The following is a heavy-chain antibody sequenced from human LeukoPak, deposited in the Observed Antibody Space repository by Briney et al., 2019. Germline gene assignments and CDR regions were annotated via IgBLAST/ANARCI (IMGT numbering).Heavy chain of an antibody. Sequence: SETLSLTCTVSGGSISSSSYYWGWIRQSPGKGLEWLASIYSSGSTHSNPSLKSRVSISIDTSKNQFSLKLYSVTASDAAIYYCARHLSGTTMAHYFDFWGQGTLVTVSS. V-gene: IGHV4-39*01. CDR2: IYSSGST. CDR3: ARHLSGTTMAHYFDF. D-gene: IGHD1-1*01. J-gene: IGHJ4*02. CDR1: GGSISSSSYY.